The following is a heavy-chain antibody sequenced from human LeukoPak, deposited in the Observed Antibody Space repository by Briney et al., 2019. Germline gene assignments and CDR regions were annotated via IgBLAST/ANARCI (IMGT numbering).Heavy chain of an antibody. Sequence: GASVKVSCKASGYTFTGHYMHWVRQVPGQGLEWVGWINPNSGGTNFAQKFQGRVTMTRDTSISTAYMEINRLTSDDTAVYFCAIGEPASRDYYYYMDVWGKGTTVTVSS. CDR3: AIGEPASRDYYYYMDV. J-gene: IGHJ6*03. D-gene: IGHD3-10*01. CDR2: INPNSGGT. V-gene: IGHV1-2*02. CDR1: GYTFTGHY.